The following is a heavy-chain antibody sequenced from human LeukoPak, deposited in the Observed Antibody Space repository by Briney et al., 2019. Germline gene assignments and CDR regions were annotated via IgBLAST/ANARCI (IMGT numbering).Heavy chain of an antibody. CDR2: IYHSGST. Sequence: SETLSLTCTVSGYSISSGYYWGWIRQPPGKGLEWIGSIYHSGSTYYNPSLKSRVTISVDTSKNQFSLKLSSVTAADTAVYYCARGVARSSKFHFSYYFDYWGQGTLVTVSS. D-gene: IGHD6-6*01. CDR3: ARGVARSSKFHFSYYFDY. J-gene: IGHJ4*02. CDR1: GYSISSGYY. V-gene: IGHV4-38-2*02.